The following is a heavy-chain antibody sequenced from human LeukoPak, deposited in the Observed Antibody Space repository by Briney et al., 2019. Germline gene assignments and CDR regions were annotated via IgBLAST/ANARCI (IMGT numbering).Heavy chain of an antibody. CDR3: ARAYSSGWYDAFDI. V-gene: IGHV3-53*05. CDR2: IYSGGST. CDR1: GFTVSSNY. D-gene: IGHD6-19*01. Sequence: GGSLRLSCAASGFTVSSNYMSWVRQAPGKGLEWVSVIYSGGSTYYADSVKGRFTISRDNSKNTLYLQMNSLRAEDTAVYHCARAYSSGWYDAFDIWGQGTMVTVSS. J-gene: IGHJ3*02.